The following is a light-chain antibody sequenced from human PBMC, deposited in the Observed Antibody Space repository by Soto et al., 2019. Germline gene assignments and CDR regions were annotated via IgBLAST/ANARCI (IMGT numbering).Light chain of an antibody. Sequence: DIQLTQSPSFLSASVGDRVTITCRASQGISSSLAWYQQKPGKPPKLLIYVASALQSGVPPRFSGSGSGTEFTLSIGSLQPEDFATYDCQQLNSFPLTFGGGTKVEI. J-gene: IGKJ4*01. CDR2: VAS. V-gene: IGKV1-9*01. CDR1: QGISSS. CDR3: QQLNSFPLT.